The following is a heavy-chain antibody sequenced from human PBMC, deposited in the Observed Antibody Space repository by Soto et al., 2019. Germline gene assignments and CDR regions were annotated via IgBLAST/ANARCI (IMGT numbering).Heavy chain of an antibody. Sequence: PAETLSLTCTFSVGSIISISYYWGCVLQPPWEGLELMVSVYYSGITYYNPSLKSRVTISVDTSKNQFSLKLSSVTAADTAVYYCARHVARFGELSGPFDYWGQGTLVTVSS. V-gene: IGHV4-39*01. CDR1: VGSIISISYY. CDR2: VYYSGIT. CDR3: ARHVARFGELSGPFDY. D-gene: IGHD3-10*01. J-gene: IGHJ4*02.